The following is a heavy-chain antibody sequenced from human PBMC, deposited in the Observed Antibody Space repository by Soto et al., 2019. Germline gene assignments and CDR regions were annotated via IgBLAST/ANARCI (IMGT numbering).Heavy chain of an antibody. Sequence: QVQLVQSGAEVKKPGASVKVSCKASGYTFTSYAMHWVRQAPGQRLEWMGWINAGNGNTKYSQKFQGRVTITRDTSASTAYMERSSLRSEDTAVYYCARDSVVAATRYYFDYWGQGTLVTVSS. CDR1: GYTFTSYA. D-gene: IGHD2-15*01. CDR3: ARDSVVAATRYYFDY. V-gene: IGHV1-3*01. CDR2: INAGNGNT. J-gene: IGHJ4*02.